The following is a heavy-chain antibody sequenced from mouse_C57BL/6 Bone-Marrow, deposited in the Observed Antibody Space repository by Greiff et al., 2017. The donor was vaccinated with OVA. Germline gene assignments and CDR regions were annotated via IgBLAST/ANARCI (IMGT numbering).Heavy chain of an antibody. V-gene: IGHV5-6*02. Sequence: EVMLVESGGDLVKPGGSLKLSCAASGFTFSSYGMSWVRQTPDKRLEWVATISSGGSYTYYPDSVKGRFTISRDNAKNTLYLQMSSLKSEDTAMYYCARRWLRLDYWGQGTTLTVSS. D-gene: IGHD2-2*01. CDR1: GFTFSSYG. CDR2: ISSGGSYT. CDR3: ARRWLRLDY. J-gene: IGHJ2*01.